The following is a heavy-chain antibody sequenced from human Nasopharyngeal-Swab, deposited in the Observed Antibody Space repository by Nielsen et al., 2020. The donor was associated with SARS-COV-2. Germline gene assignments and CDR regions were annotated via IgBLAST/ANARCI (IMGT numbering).Heavy chain of an antibody. J-gene: IGHJ4*02. D-gene: IGHD3-16*01. CDR1: DGSISSGGYS. V-gene: IGHV4-30-2*01. Sequence: SETLSLTCAVSDGSISSGGYSWSRIRQPPGKGLEWIGYIYHSGSTYYNPSLKSRVTISVDRSKNQFSLKLSSVTAADTAVYYCAREEIDTYYFDYWGQGTLVTVSS. CDR3: AREEIDTYYFDY. CDR2: IYHSGST.